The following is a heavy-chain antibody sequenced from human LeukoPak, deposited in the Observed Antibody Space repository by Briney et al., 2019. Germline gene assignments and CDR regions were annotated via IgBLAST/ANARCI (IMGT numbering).Heavy chain of an antibody. Sequence: TGGSLRLSCAASGFTFSRSGMNWVRQAPGKGLECVSYISSATSTIYYADSVKGRFTISRDNAKNSLYLQMNSLRTEDTAVYYCARDVTYYGGDWFDPWGQGTLVTVSS. CDR3: ARDVTYYGGDWFDP. CDR1: GFTFSRSG. D-gene: IGHD4-23*01. V-gene: IGHV3-48*04. CDR2: ISSATSTI. J-gene: IGHJ5*02.